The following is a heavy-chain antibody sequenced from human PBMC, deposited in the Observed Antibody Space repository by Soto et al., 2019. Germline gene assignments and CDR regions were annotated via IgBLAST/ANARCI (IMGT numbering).Heavy chain of an antibody. D-gene: IGHD3-22*01. CDR3: ASPSYYDSSGYPPPYYFDY. Sequence: NPGGSLRLSCAASGFTFSDYYMSWIRQAPGKGLEWVSYISSSGSTIYYADSVKGRFTISRDNAKNSLYLQMNSLRVEDTAVYYCASPSYYDSSGYPPPYYFDYWGQGTLVTVSS. CDR2: ISSSGSTI. V-gene: IGHV3-11*01. CDR1: GFTFSDYY. J-gene: IGHJ4*02.